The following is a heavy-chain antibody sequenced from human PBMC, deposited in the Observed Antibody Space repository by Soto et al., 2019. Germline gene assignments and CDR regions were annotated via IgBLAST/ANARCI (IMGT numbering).Heavy chain of an antibody. CDR2: ISSSSSTI. CDR1: GFTFSSYS. Sequence: EVQLVESGGGLVQPGGSLRLSCAASGFTFSSYSMNWVRQAPGKGLEWVSYISSSSSTIYYADSVKGRFTISRDKAKNSLYLQMNSLRAEDTAVYYCARVLIAVAGTGWFDPWGQGTLVTVSS. J-gene: IGHJ5*02. D-gene: IGHD6-19*01. CDR3: ARVLIAVAGTGWFDP. V-gene: IGHV3-48*01.